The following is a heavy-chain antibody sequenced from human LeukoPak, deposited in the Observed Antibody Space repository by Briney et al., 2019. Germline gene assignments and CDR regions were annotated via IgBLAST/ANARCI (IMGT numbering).Heavy chain of an antibody. V-gene: IGHV1-3*02. J-gene: IGHJ4*02. CDR3: ARGQHSSRWIIDN. Sequence: ASVKVSFKASVYTFTIYAMDYECQAPGQRLEWMGWSNAANGNTEYSQEFQGRVTITTHTSASSAYMEVRSLRSEDMSVYYCARGQHSSRWIIDNWGQGTLVTVSS. CDR2: SNAANGNT. D-gene: IGHD6-19*01. CDR1: VYTFTIYA.